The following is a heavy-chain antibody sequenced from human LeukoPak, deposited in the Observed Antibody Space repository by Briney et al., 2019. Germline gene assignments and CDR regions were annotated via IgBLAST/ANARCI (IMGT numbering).Heavy chain of an antibody. Sequence: GGSLRPSCAASGFIFSNYWMTWVRQAPGKGLEWVANIRGDGYEKHFADSVKGRFTISRDNAKNSVDLQMNNLRAEDTAVFYCVRNGDYYRLDYWGQGTLVTVSS. CDR1: GFIFSNYW. J-gene: IGHJ4*02. D-gene: IGHD2-21*02. CDR3: VRNGDYYRLDY. V-gene: IGHV3-7*01. CDR2: IRGDGYEK.